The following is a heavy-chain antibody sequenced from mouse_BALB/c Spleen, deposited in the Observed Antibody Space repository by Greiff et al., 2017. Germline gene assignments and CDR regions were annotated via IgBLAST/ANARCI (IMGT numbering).Heavy chain of an antibody. Sequence: EVKLMESGGGLVKPGGSLKLSCAASGFTFSSYAMSWVRQTPEKRLEWVASISSGGSTYYPDSVKGRFTISRDNARNILYLQMSSLRSEDTAMYYCARGYRYDEVGYAMDYWGQGTSVTVSS. CDR3: ARGYRYDEVGYAMDY. V-gene: IGHV5-6-5*01. CDR1: GFTFSSYA. CDR2: ISSGGST. D-gene: IGHD2-14*01. J-gene: IGHJ4*01.